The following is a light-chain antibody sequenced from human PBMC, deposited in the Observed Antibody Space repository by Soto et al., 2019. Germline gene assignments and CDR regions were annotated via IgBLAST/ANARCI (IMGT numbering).Light chain of an antibody. Sequence: EIMMTQSPATLSVSPGERATLSCRASESVSTNVAWYQQKSGQAPRLLIYDASNRATGIPARFSGSGSGTDFTLTISSLEPEDFAVYYCQQRSSWPLTFGQGTRLEIK. CDR1: ESVSTN. CDR3: QQRSSWPLT. V-gene: IGKV3-11*01. J-gene: IGKJ5*01. CDR2: DAS.